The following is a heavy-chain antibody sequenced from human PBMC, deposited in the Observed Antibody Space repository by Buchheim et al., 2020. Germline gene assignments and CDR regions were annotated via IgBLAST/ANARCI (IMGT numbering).Heavy chain of an antibody. Sequence: QVQLQESGPGLVKPSQTLSLTCTVSGGSISSGSYYWSWIRQPAGKGLEWIGRIYTSGSTNYNPSLKSRVTISVDTSKNPFSLKLSSVTAADTAVYYCARAYGSGHYYYYGMDVWGQGTT. CDR2: IYTSGST. CDR1: GGSISSGSYY. D-gene: IGHD3-10*01. J-gene: IGHJ6*02. CDR3: ARAYGSGHYYYYGMDV. V-gene: IGHV4-61*02.